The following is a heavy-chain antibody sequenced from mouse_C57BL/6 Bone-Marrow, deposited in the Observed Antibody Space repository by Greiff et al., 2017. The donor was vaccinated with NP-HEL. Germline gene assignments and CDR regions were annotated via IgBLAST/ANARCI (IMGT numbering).Heavy chain of an antibody. CDR1: GYTFTSYW. Sequence: QVQLQQSGAELVKPGASVKLSCKASGYTFTSYWMHWVKQRPGQGLEWIGMIHPNSGSTNYNEKFKSKATLTVDKSSSTAYMQLSSLTSEDSAVYYSHYYGSSSYWYFDVWGTGTTVTVSS. D-gene: IGHD1-1*01. V-gene: IGHV1-64*01. J-gene: IGHJ1*03. CDR2: IHPNSGST. CDR3: HYYGSSSYWYFDV.